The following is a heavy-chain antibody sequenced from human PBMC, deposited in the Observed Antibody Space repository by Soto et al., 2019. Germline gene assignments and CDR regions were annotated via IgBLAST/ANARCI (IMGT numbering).Heavy chain of an antibody. CDR1: GGSVNNYY. V-gene: IGHV4-59*08. D-gene: IGHD4-17*01. CDR2: IFSSGTS. J-gene: IGHJ5*02. CDR3: ARLPSFGEPGT. Sequence: QVQLQESGPGLVKPSETLSLTCIVSGGSVNNYYWSWIRQPPEKGLEWIGYIFSSGTSDYKPSLTSRVTIAVDSSKNEFSLKLNSVTPAATAVYYCARLPSFGEPGTWGQGALITVSS.